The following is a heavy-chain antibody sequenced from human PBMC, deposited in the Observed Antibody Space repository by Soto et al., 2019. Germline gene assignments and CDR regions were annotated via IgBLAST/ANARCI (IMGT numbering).Heavy chain of an antibody. V-gene: IGHV3-73*01. J-gene: IGHJ3*02. CDR2: IRSKANSYAT. CDR3: RSAIGGRGNCSSTSCYPGRAFDI. D-gene: IGHD2-2*01. CDR1: GFTFSGSA. Sequence: EVQLVESGGGLVQPGGSLKLSCAASGFTFSGSAMHWVRQASGKGLEWVGRIRSKANSYATAYAASVKGRFTISRDDSKNTAYLQMNSLKTEDTAVYYCRSAIGGRGNCSSTSCYPGRAFDIWGQGTMVTVSS.